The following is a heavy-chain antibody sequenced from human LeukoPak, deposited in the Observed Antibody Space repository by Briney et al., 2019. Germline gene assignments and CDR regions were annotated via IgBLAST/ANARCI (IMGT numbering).Heavy chain of an antibody. D-gene: IGHD6-13*01. CDR2: ISSGSSFI. CDR3: ARDSGSPQDAFDI. V-gene: IGHV3-21*01. CDR1: GFTFSSYS. Sequence: GGSLRLSCAASGFTFSSYSMSWVRQAPGKGLEWVSSISSGSSFIYYADSVKGRFTISRDNAKNSLYLQMNSLRAEDTAVYYCARDSGSPQDAFDIWGQGTMVTVSS. J-gene: IGHJ3*02.